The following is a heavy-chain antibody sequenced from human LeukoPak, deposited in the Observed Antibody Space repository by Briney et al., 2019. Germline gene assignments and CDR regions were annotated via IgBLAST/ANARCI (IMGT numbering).Heavy chain of an antibody. V-gene: IGHV1-8*03. Sequence: GASVKLSCKASGYSFTSYYMNWVRQATGQGLEWMGWMNPKRGNTGYAHKFQGRVTITRNTSITTAYMELSSLRSEDTAVYYCAKSSGWDLDAFDIWGQGTMVTVSS. D-gene: IGHD6-19*01. J-gene: IGHJ3*02. CDR3: AKSSGWDLDAFDI. CDR2: MNPKRGNT. CDR1: GYSFTSYY.